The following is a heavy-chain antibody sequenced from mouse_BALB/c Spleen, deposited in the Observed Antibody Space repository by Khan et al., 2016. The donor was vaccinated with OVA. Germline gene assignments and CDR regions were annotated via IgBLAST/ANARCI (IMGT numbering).Heavy chain of an antibody. Sequence: EVQLQQSGPELVKPGASVKISCKTSGYTFTEYTLHWVKQSHGKSLEWIGVINPKNGVTSYNQKFKGKATLTVDTSSSTASMEFRSLTSEDSAVYYCGRDAGRYWGQGTSVTVSS. CDR3: GRDAGRY. CDR2: INPKNGVT. V-gene: IGHV1-18*01. J-gene: IGHJ4*01. CDR1: GYTFTEYT. D-gene: IGHD3-3*01.